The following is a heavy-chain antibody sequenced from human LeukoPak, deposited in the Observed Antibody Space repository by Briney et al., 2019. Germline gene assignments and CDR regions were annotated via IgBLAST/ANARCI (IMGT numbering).Heavy chain of an antibody. D-gene: IGHD6-19*01. CDR3: ARGGQWLVRVFDY. CDR2: IYYSGST. J-gene: IGHJ4*02. V-gene: IGHV4-39*01. Sequence: SETLSLTCTVSGGSISSSSYYWGWIRQPPGKGLEWIGSIYYSGSTYYNPSLKSRVTISVDTSKNQFSLKLNSVTAADTSVYYCARGGQWLVRVFDYWGQGTLVTVSS. CDR1: GGSISSSSYY.